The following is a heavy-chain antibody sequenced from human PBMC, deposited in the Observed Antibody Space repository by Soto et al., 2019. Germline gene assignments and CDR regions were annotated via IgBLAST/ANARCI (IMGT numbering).Heavy chain of an antibody. D-gene: IGHD3-10*01. CDR1: GGSISSGGYY. CDR2: IYYSGST. V-gene: IGHV4-31*03. CDR3: AGMVRGVIIFDP. J-gene: IGHJ5*02. Sequence: SETLSLTCSVSGGSISSGGYYWSWIRQHPGKGLEWIGYIYYSGSTYYNPSLKSRVTISVDTSNNQFSLKLTSVTAADTAVYYCAGMVRGVIIFDPWGQGTLVTVSS.